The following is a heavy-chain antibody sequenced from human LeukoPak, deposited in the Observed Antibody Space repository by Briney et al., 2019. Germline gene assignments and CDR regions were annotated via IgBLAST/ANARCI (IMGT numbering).Heavy chain of an antibody. J-gene: IGHJ3*02. V-gene: IGHV3-30*04. CDR3: VRDSSGPI. CDR2: ISYDGTNK. CDR1: GFTFSTFA. D-gene: IGHD6-19*01. Sequence: GGSLRLSGTASGFTFSTFALHWARKPPGKGLEWVAVISYDGTNKNYADSVKGRFTISRDNSKNTMYLQMNSLRAEDTAVYYCVRDSSGPIWGQGTMVTVSS.